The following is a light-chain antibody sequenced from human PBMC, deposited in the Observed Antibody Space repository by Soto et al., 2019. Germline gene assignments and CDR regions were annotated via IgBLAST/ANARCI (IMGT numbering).Light chain of an antibody. J-gene: IGLJ1*01. CDR3: AAWDDTVRSYV. CDR1: ISNIGNNY. CDR2: RND. Sequence: QSVLTQPSSVSGTPGQGVTISCSGSISNIGNNYVYWFQHLPGTAPKVLSNRNDQRPSGVPDRFSGSKSGTSASLAISGLRSEDVADYYCAAWDDTVRSYVFGTGTKLTVL. V-gene: IGLV1-47*01.